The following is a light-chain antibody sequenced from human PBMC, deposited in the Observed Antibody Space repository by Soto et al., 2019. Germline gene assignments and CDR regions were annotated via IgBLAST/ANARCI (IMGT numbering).Light chain of an antibody. CDR1: QSVSSY. CDR2: DAS. CDR3: QQSFNWPRFT. V-gene: IGKV3-11*01. Sequence: EIVLTQSPSTLSLSPGERATLSCRASQSVSSYLAWYQQKPGQAPRLLIYDASNRATGIPARFSDGGSGTDFTLTISSLEPEDFAVYYCQQSFNWPRFTFGQGTKLEIK. J-gene: IGKJ2*01.